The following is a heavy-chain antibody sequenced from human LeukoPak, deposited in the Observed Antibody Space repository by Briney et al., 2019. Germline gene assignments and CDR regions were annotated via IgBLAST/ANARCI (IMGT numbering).Heavy chain of an antibody. CDR1: GYTFTGYY. CDR2: INPNSGGT. Sequence: ASVEVSCKASGYTFTGYYMHWVRQAPGQGLEWMGWINPNSGGTNYAQKFQGRVTMTRDTSISTAYMELSRLRSEDTAVYYCARDWLQLPHGGPNAFDIWGQGTMVTVSS. V-gene: IGHV1-2*02. D-gene: IGHD5-18*01. CDR3: ARDWLQLPHGGPNAFDI. J-gene: IGHJ3*02.